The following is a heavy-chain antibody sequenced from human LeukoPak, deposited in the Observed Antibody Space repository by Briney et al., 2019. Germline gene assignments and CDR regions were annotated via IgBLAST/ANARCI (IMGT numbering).Heavy chain of an antibody. Sequence: SVKVSCKASGGTFSSYAISWVRQAPGQGLEWMGGIIPIFGTANYAQKFQGRVTITADESTSTAYMELSSLRSEDTAVYYCASAVWFGEFYCYYGMDVWGKGTTVTVSS. J-gene: IGHJ6*04. D-gene: IGHD3-10*01. CDR3: ASAVWFGEFYCYYGMDV. V-gene: IGHV1-69*13. CDR1: GGTFSSYA. CDR2: IIPIFGTA.